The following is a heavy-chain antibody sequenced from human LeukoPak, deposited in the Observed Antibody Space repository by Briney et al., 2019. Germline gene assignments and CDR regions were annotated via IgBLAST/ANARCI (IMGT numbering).Heavy chain of an antibody. CDR1: GGSISSYY. CDR2: IYHSGST. Sequence: SETLSLTCTVSGGSISSYYWSWIRQPPGKGLEWIGYIYHSGSTYYNPSLKSRVTISVDRSKNQFSLKLSSVTAADTAVYYCARGRGYYDSSGYYFDYWGQGTLVTVSS. J-gene: IGHJ4*02. V-gene: IGHV4-59*12. CDR3: ARGRGYYDSSGYYFDY. D-gene: IGHD3-22*01.